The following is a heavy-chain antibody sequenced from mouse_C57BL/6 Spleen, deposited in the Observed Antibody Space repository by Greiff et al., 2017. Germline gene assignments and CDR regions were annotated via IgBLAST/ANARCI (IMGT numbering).Heavy chain of an antibody. CDR1: GYTFTSYW. D-gene: IGHD2-4*01. CDR2: INPSNGGT. J-gene: IGHJ1*03. Sequence: QVHLKQSGTELVKPGASVKLSCKASGYTFTSYWMHWVKQRPGQGLEWIGNINPSNGGTNYNEKFKSKATLTVDKSSSTAYMQLSSLTSEDSAVYYCARDEIYYDYDEGYFDVWGTGTTVTVSS. V-gene: IGHV1-53*01. CDR3: ARDEIYYDYDEGYFDV.